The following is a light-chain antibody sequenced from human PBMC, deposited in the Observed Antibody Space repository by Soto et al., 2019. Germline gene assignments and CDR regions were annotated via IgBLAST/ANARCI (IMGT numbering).Light chain of an antibody. V-gene: IGLV1-51*01. CDR2: DNN. J-gene: IGLJ3*02. CDR3: GTWDTSLSSCV. Sequence: QSALTQPPSVSAAPGQKVTISCSGSSSNIEYNSVSWYQQFPGTAPKLLIYDNNERPSGIPDRFSGSKSGTSATLGITGLQTGDEADYYCGTWDTSLSSCVFGGGTQLTVL. CDR1: SSNIEYNS.